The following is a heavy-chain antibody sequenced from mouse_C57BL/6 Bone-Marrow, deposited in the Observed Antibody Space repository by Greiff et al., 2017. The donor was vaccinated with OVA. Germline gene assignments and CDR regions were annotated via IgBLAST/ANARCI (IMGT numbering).Heavy chain of an antibody. CDR1: GFTFSDYY. CDR2: INYDGSST. D-gene: IGHD4-1*01. J-gene: IGHJ3*01. CDR3: AREAKLGTWFAY. Sequence: EVKLMESEGGLVQPGSSMKLSCTASGFTFSDYYMAWVRQVPEKGLEWVANINYDGSSTYYLDSLKSRFIISRDNAKNILYLQMSSLKSEDTATYYCAREAKLGTWFAYWGQGTLVTVSA. V-gene: IGHV5-16*01.